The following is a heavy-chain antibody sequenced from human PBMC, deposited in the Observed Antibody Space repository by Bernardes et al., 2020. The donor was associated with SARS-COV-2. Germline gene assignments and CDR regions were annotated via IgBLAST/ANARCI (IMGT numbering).Heavy chain of an antibody. CDR1: GFTFSNYV. J-gene: IGHJ4*02. V-gene: IGHV3-64D*06. CDR3: VKGSVAVAGVDY. D-gene: IGHD6-19*01. Sequence: GGSLRLSCSVSGFTFSNYVMHWVRQAPGKGLEYVSAISINGDLTFYVDSVKGRFIISRDDSKNMLYLQMSSLRVEDMAIYFCVKGSVAVAGVDYWGQGTLVTVSS. CDR2: ISINGDLT.